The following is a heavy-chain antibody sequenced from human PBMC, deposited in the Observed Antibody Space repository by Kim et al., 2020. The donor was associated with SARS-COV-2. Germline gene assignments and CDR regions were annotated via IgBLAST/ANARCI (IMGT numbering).Heavy chain of an antibody. CDR3: ARSFDCSSTSWYRDAFDI. V-gene: IGHV1-3*01. J-gene: IGHJ3*02. CDR2: INAGNGNT. Sequence: ASVKVSCKASGYTFTSYAMHWVRQAPGQRPEWMGWINAGNGNTKYSQKLQGRVTITRDTSASTAYMELSSLRSEDTAVYYFARSFDCSSTSWYRDAFDIWGQGTLVTVSS. D-gene: IGHD2-2*02. CDR1: GYTFTSYA.